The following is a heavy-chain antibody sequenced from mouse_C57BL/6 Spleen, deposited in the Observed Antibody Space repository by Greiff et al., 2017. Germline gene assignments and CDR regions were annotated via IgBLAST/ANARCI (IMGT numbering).Heavy chain of an antibody. D-gene: IGHD1-1*01. J-gene: IGHJ4*01. CDR3: ARERNYGSSYVRYAMDY. CDR2: IDPSDSYT. V-gene: IGHV1-69*01. CDR1: GYTFTSYW. Sequence: VQLQQSGAELVMPGASVKLSCKASGYTFTSYWMHWVKQRPGQGLEWIGEIDPSDSYTNYNQKFKGKSTLTVDKSSSTAYMQLSSLTSEDSAVYYCARERNYGSSYVRYAMDYWGQGTSVTVSS.